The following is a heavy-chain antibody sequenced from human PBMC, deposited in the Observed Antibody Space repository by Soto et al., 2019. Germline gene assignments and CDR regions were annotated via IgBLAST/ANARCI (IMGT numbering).Heavy chain of an antibody. D-gene: IGHD6-13*01. J-gene: IGHJ5*02. CDR3: ARNDLSHVSAAVNWFDP. Sequence: EVQLVESGGGLVQPGGSLRVSCVASGFTFSRYSMSWVRQAPGKGLECVANINQDGGEGKYVDSVKGRFAISRDNAKNSLFLQMNSLRADDTAVYYCARNDLSHVSAAVNWFDPWGRGTLVTVSS. CDR2: INQDGGEG. V-gene: IGHV3-7*04. CDR1: GFTFSRYS.